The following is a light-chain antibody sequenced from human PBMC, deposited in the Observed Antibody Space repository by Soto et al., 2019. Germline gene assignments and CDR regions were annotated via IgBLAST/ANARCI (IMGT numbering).Light chain of an antibody. CDR1: QSISSSY. V-gene: IGKV3-20*01. J-gene: IGKJ1*01. CDR2: GAS. Sequence: EIVLTQSPGTLSLSPGERATLSCRASQSISSSYLAWHQQKPGQAPRLLVYGASSRATGIPDRFSGSGSGTDFTLTISRLEPEDFALYYCQQYSSTFWTFGQGTKV. CDR3: QQYSSTFWT.